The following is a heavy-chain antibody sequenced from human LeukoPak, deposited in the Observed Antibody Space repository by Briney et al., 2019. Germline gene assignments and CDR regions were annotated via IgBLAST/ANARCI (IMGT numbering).Heavy chain of an antibody. CDR1: GFTFSSYA. CDR3: AKDRSRINDICHGDFDY. J-gene: IGHJ4*02. D-gene: IGHD2-8*01. Sequence: GGSLRLSCAASGFTFSSYAVSWVRQAPGKGLEWVSSISGSGGSTYSADSVKGRFTISRDNSKNTLYLQMNSLRAEDTALYYCAKDRSRINDICHGDFDYWGQGTLVTVSS. V-gene: IGHV3-23*01. CDR2: ISGSGGST.